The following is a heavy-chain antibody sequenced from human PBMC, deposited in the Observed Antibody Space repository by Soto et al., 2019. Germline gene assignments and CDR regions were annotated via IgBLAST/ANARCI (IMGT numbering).Heavy chain of an antibody. CDR3: ARGSLY. Sequence: GGSLRLSCAASGVSVSSNDMSWVRQAPGKGLECVSIIYSADNTFYVDSVKGRFIISRDNSKNTVYLQMNSLRADDTAVYYCARGSLYWGQGTLVTVSS. J-gene: IGHJ4*01. CDR2: IYSADNT. V-gene: IGHV3-66*01. CDR1: GVSVSSND.